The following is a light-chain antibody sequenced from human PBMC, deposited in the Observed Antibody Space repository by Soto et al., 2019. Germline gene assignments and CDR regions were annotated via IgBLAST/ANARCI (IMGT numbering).Light chain of an antibody. V-gene: IGKV3-11*01. CDR2: DAS. CDR1: QSIRSN. J-gene: IGKJ1*01. Sequence: EIVLTQSPATLSLSPGERATLSCRASQSIRSNLAWYQHKPGRAPRLLIYDASNRATGIPGRFSGSGSGTDFTLTISNLEPEDFAVYYCQQRDNWPWTFGQGAKVEIK. CDR3: QQRDNWPWT.